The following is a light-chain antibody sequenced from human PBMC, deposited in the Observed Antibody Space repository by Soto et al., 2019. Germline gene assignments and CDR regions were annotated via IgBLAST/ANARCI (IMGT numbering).Light chain of an antibody. Sequence: EIVLTQSPATLSVSPGERATLSCRASQSISSSLAWYQQQPGQAPRLLIYHASTRAAGIPARFSGSASGTEFTLTNSSLQSEDFAVYYCQQYYNWPPGTFGQGTKVEIK. CDR2: HAS. CDR3: QQYYNWPPGT. J-gene: IGKJ1*01. CDR1: QSISSS. V-gene: IGKV3-15*01.